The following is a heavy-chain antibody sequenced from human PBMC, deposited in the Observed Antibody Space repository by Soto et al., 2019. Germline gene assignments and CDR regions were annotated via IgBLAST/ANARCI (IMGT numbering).Heavy chain of an antibody. CDR2: IYPGDSDT. Sequence: PGESLKISCNGSGYSFTSYWIGWVRQMPGKGLEWMGIIYPGDSDTRYSPSFQGQVTISADKSISTAYLQWSSLKASDTAMYYCARDVIAAAPPYYYYGMDVWGQGTTVTVSS. CDR1: GYSFTSYW. V-gene: IGHV5-51*01. J-gene: IGHJ6*02. D-gene: IGHD6-25*01. CDR3: ARDVIAAAPPYYYYGMDV.